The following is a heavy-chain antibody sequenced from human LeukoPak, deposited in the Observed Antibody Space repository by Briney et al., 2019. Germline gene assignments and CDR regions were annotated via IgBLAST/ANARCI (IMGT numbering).Heavy chain of an antibody. J-gene: IGHJ4*02. CDR3: ARGFYGSGSQFDY. Sequence: PSETLSLTCAVFGGSISSGDYPWSWIRQPPGKGLEGIGYIFHTGHTSCNPSLKSRVTISVDMSKNQLSLKLSSVTAADTAVYYCARGFYGSGSQFDYWGQGTLVTVSS. V-gene: IGHV4-30-2*01. CDR2: IFHTGHT. D-gene: IGHD3-10*01. CDR1: GGSISSGDYP.